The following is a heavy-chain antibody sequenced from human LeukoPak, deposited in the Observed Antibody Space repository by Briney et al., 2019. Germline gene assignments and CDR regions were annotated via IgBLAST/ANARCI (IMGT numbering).Heavy chain of an antibody. V-gene: IGHV3-30*02. CDR3: ARGRGYSYGYPYYFDY. CDR2: IRYDGSNK. D-gene: IGHD5-18*01. J-gene: IGHJ4*02. Sequence: GGSLRLSCAASGFTFSSYGMHWVRQAPGKGLEWVAFIRYDGSNKYYADSVKGRFTISRDNSKNTLYLQMNSLRAEDTAVYYCARGRGYSYGYPYYFDYWGQGTLVTVSS. CDR1: GFTFSSYG.